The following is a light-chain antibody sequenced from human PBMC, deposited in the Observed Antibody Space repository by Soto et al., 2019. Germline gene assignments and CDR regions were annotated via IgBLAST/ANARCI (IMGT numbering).Light chain of an antibody. CDR3: QTWGTGIQV. V-gene: IGLV4-69*01. CDR2: LNSDGSH. Sequence: QLVLTQSLSASASLGASVKLTCTLSSGHSSYAIAWHQQQPEKGPRYLMTLNSDGSHSKGDGIPDRFSGSSSGAERYLTISSLQSEDEADYYCQTWGTGIQVFGGGTKLTVL. CDR1: SGHSSYA. J-gene: IGLJ3*02.